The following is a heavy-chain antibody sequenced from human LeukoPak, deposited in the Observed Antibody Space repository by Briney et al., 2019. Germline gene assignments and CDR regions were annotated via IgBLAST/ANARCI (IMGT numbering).Heavy chain of an antibody. CDR2: IYYSGST. J-gene: IGHJ3*02. Sequence: SETLSLTCAVYGGSFSDYYWSWIRQPPGKGLEWIGYIYYSGSTNYNPSLKSRVTISVDTSKNQFSLKLSSVTAADTAVYYCARGRLQGAAFDIWGQGTMVTVSS. V-gene: IGHV4-34*11. CDR3: ARGRLQGAAFDI. CDR1: GGSFSDYY. D-gene: IGHD5-24*01.